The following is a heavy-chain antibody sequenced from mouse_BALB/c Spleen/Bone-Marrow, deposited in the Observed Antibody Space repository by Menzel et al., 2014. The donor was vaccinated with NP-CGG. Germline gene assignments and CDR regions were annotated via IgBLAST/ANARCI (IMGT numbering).Heavy chain of an antibody. Sequence: EVMLVESGGGLVQPGGSRKLSCAASGFTFSSFGMHWTRQAPEKGLEWVAYINGGSNTIYYADTVKGRFTISRDNPKNTLFLQMTSLRSEDTAMYFCARGTTALRYFDIWGAGTTVTVSS. CDR3: ARGTTALRYFDI. CDR2: INGGSNTI. J-gene: IGHJ1*01. D-gene: IGHD1-2*01. CDR1: GFTFSSFG. V-gene: IGHV5-17*02.